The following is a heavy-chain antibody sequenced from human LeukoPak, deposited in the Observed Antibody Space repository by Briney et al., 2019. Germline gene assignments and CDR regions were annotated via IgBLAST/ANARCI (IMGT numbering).Heavy chain of an antibody. Sequence: PSETLSLTCTVSGYSISSGYYWGWIRQPPGKGLEWIGSIYHSGSTYYNPSLKSRVTISVDTSKNQFSLKLSSVTAADTAVYYCARVSRVPYSYAKNLPRGAFDIWGQGTMVTVSS. J-gene: IGHJ3*02. CDR2: IYHSGST. D-gene: IGHD5-18*01. V-gene: IGHV4-38-2*02. CDR1: GYSISSGYY. CDR3: ARVSRVPYSYAKNLPRGAFDI.